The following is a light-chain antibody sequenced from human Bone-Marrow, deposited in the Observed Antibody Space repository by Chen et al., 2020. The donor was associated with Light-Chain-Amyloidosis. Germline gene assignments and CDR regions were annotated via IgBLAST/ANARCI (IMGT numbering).Light chain of an antibody. CDR2: EVT. CDR3: LSYTSNSTRV. V-gene: IGLV2-14*01. J-gene: IGLJ3*02. Sequence: QSALTQPASVSGSPGQSNTISCTGTSSDVGGYDYVSWYQQHPGKAPKLMIYEVTYRPLGVSNRFSGSKSGNTASLTISGLQAEDEADYYCLSYTSNSTRVFGGGTKLTVL. CDR1: SSDVGGYDY.